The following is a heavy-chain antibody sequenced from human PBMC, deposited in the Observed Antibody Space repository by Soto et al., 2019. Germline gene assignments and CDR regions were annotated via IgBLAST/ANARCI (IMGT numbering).Heavy chain of an antibody. V-gene: IGHV1-3*01. D-gene: IGHD6-6*01. J-gene: IGHJ6*02. CDR1: GYGMTIDA. CDR3: AREPYSNSFYYYYGMDV. CDR2: INAGNGNT. Sequence: VFVNRYCTGAGYGMTIDARHWGRKTHEQRLEWMGWINAGNGNTKYSQKFQGRVTITRDTSASTAYMELSSLRSEDTAVYYCAREPYSNSFYYYYGMDVWVQGTTVLVSS.